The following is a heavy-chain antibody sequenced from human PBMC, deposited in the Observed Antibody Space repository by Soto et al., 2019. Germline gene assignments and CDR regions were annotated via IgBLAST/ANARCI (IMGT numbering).Heavy chain of an antibody. J-gene: IGHJ5*02. D-gene: IGHD2-8*01. CDR3: ARDPGVGLSARWFDP. CDR2: IYYSGSS. CDR1: GRSLNNGNYY. Sequence: QVRLQESGPGLVKPSETLTLTCTVSGRSLNNGNYYWSWIRQPPGKALEWIGHIYYSGSSSYNPSLTSRVIISIDMSKRQFSLKLTSVTAADTAVYFCARDPGVGLSARWFDPWGQGALITVAS. V-gene: IGHV4-61*01.